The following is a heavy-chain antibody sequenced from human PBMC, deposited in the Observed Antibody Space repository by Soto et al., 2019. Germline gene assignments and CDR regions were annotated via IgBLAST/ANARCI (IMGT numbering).Heavy chain of an antibody. Sequence: SETLSLTCAVYGGSFSGYYWSWIRQPPGKGLEWIGEINHSGSTNYNPSLKSRVTISVDTSKNQFSLKLSSVTAADTAVYYCARDRMFDPWGQGTLVTVSS. CDR3: ARDRMFDP. CDR1: GGSFSGYY. J-gene: IGHJ5*02. CDR2: INHSGST. V-gene: IGHV4-34*01. D-gene: IGHD2-15*01.